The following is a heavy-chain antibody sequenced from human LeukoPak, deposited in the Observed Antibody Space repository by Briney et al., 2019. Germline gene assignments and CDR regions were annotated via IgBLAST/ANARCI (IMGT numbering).Heavy chain of an antibody. V-gene: IGHV4-39*01. CDR3: ARRRGWYPVDY. CDR1: GGSISSSSYY. Sequence: SETLSLTCTVSGGSISSSSYYWGWIRQPPGKGLEWIGTIYYTGSTYYNPSLKSRVTISVDTSKNQCSLKVTSVTAADTAVYYCARRRGWYPVDYWGQGTLVTVSS. CDR2: IYYTGST. J-gene: IGHJ4*02. D-gene: IGHD6-19*01.